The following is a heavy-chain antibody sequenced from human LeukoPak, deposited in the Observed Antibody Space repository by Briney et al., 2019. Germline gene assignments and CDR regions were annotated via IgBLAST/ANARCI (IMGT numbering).Heavy chain of an antibody. D-gene: IGHD3-10*01. V-gene: IGHV4-38-2*02. CDR1: GYSISSGYY. CDR2: IFHSGTT. J-gene: IGHJ4*02. CDR3: ASPNGVSIDY. Sequence: SETLSFTCTVSGYSISSGYYWGWIRQPPGKGLEWIGSIFHSGTTYSNPSLQGRVTLSVDTSKNQFSLNLTSVTAADMAVYYCASPNGVSIDYWGQGILVTVSS.